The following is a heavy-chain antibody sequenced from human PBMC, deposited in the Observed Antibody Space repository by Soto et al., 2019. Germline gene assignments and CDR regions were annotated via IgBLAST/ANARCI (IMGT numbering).Heavy chain of an antibody. Sequence: QVQLQESGPGLVKPSETLSLTCTVSGGSISSYYWSWIRQPPGKGLEWIGYIYYSGSTNYNPSLTSRVTISVDTSKNQFSLKLSSVTAADTAVYYCARVGVWGSYRYFDYWGQGTLVTVSS. CDR3: ARVGVWGSYRYFDY. J-gene: IGHJ4*02. CDR2: IYYSGST. D-gene: IGHD3-16*02. CDR1: GGSISSYY. V-gene: IGHV4-59*01.